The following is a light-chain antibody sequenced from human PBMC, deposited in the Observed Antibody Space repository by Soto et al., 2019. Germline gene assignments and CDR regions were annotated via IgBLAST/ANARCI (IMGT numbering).Light chain of an antibody. CDR1: QSVSSNF. Sequence: EIVLTQSPGTLSLSPGERATLSCRASQSVSSNFLAWYQQKPGQAPRLLIYGASNRATGIPDKFNGSGSGTDFTLTISRLEPEDFAMYYCQQYGSSPRTFGQGTKGDIK. CDR3: QQYGSSPRT. J-gene: IGKJ1*01. V-gene: IGKV3-20*01. CDR2: GAS.